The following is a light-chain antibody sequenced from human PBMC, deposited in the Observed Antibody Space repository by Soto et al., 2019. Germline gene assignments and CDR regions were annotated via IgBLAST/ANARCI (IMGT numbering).Light chain of an antibody. CDR2: DAS. CDR3: QEYNSYTWT. Sequence: DIQMTQSPSTLSASVGYRFTITCRASQSIRNWLAWYQQKPGKVPKLLIYDASSLASGVPSRFSGSGSGTEFTLTISSLQPDDFASFYCQEYNSYTWTFGQGTKVDIK. CDR1: QSIRNW. J-gene: IGKJ1*01. V-gene: IGKV1-5*01.